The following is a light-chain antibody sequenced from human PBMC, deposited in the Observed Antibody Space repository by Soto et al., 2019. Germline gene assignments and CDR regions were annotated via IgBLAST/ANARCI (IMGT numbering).Light chain of an antibody. CDR1: NSNIGGNP. CDR3: AAWDDRLSDLL. J-gene: IGLJ2*01. CDR2: SNY. Sequence: QSVLTRPPSASGTPGQRVTISCSGSNSNIGGNPVHWYQQFPGTAPKVLIYSNYQRPSGVPDRFSGSKSGTSASLAISGLQSEDEADYYCAAWDDRLSDLLFGGGTKVTVL. V-gene: IGLV1-44*01.